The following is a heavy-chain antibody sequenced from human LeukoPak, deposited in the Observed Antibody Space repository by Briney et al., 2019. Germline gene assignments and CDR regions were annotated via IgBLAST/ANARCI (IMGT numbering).Heavy chain of an antibody. V-gene: IGHV3-21*01. CDR1: GVSCSSYS. CDR3: ARVWSDCYVTNCYISEY. CDR2: ISSSSSYI. Sequence: NSGGSLRLSSAASGVSCSSYSRNWVRQAPGERLEGVSSISSSSSYIYYADSVKGRFTISRDDAKNSLFLQMNSLRAEDTAVYYCARVWSDCYVTNCYISEYWGQGTLVTVSS. D-gene: IGHD3-3*01. J-gene: IGHJ4*02.